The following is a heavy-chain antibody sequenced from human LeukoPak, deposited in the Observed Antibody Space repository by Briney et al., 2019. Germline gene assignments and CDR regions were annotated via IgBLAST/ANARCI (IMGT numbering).Heavy chain of an antibody. D-gene: IGHD2-2*01. V-gene: IGHV1-69*06. CDR1: GGTFSSYA. Sequence: SVNVSCKASGGTFSSYAISWVRQAPGQGLEWMGRIIPIFGTANYAQKFQGRVTITADKSTSTAYMELSSLRSEDTAVYYCARGVVPAAMQIYYYMDVWGKGTTVTVSS. CDR3: ARGVVPAAMQIYYYMDV. CDR2: IIPIFGTA. J-gene: IGHJ6*03.